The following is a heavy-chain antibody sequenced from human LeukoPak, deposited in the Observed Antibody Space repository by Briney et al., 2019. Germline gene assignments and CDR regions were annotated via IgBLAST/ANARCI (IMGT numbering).Heavy chain of an antibody. CDR1: GGSFSGYY. Sequence: PSETLSLTCAVYGGSFSGYYWSWIRQPPGKGLEWIGEVNHSGSTNYNPSLKSRVTISVDTSKNQFSLKLSSVTAADTAVYYCARRSGAGTINGGFDYWGQGTLVTVSS. J-gene: IGHJ4*02. CDR2: VNHSGST. CDR3: ARRSGAGTINGGFDY. D-gene: IGHD1-7*01. V-gene: IGHV4-34*01.